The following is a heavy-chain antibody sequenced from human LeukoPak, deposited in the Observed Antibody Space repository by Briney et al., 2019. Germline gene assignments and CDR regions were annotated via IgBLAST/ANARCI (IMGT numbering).Heavy chain of an antibody. CDR1: GGSISSDY. Sequence: SETLSLTCTVSGGSISSDYWSWIRQPPGKGLEWIGYIYTSGSNHYNPTLKSRVTISGDTSKNQFSLKLSSVTAADTAVYYCARQKAGNCFDPWGQGTPVTVSS. D-gene: IGHD6-19*01. V-gene: IGHV4-4*09. J-gene: IGHJ5*02. CDR3: ARQKAGNCFDP. CDR2: IYTSGSN.